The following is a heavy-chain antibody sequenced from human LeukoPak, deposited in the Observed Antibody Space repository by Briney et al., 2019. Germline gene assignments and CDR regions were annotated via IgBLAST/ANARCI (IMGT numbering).Heavy chain of an antibody. Sequence: PSETLSLTCAVYGGPFSGYYWSWIRQPPGKGLEWIGEINHSGSTNYNPSLKSRVTISVDTSKNQFSLKLSSVTAADTAVYYCARADCSSTSCYEAEYFQHWGQGTLVTVSS. J-gene: IGHJ1*01. D-gene: IGHD2-2*01. CDR3: ARADCSSTSCYEAEYFQH. CDR1: GGPFSGYY. V-gene: IGHV4-34*01. CDR2: INHSGST.